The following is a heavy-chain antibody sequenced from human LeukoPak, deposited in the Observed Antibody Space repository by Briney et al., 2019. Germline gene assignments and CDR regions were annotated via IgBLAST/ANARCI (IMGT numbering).Heavy chain of an antibody. D-gene: IGHD2-2*02. Sequence: PGGSLRLSCAASGFTFSYYGMHWVRQAPGKGLEWVAFIRYDGNDKFYADSVKGRFTISRDTSKNTLYLQMNSLRTEDTAVYYCARDRYMSAWGQGTKVTVSS. CDR1: GFTFSYYG. CDR2: IRYDGNDK. CDR3: ARDRYMSA. J-gene: IGHJ3*01. V-gene: IGHV3-30*02.